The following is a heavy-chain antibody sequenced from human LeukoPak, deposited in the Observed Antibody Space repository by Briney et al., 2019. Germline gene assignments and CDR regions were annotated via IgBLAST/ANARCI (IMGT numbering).Heavy chain of an antibody. Sequence: GGSLRLSCAASGFTLSNYDMHWVRQAAGRGLEWVSGIGIAGDTYYPASVKGRFTISRENAKSSLYLQMNSLSAGDTAVYYCASSPAYSSSWYAIDNWGQGTLVTVSS. CDR3: ASSPAYSSSWYAIDN. CDR2: IGIAGDT. J-gene: IGHJ4*02. D-gene: IGHD6-13*01. V-gene: IGHV3-13*01. CDR1: GFTLSNYD.